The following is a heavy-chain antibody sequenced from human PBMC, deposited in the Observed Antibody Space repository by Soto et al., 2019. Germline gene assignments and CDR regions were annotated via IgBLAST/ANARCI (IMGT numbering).Heavy chain of an antibody. CDR3: VRGGGCDLFDP. D-gene: IGHD2-21*01. J-gene: IGHJ5*02. V-gene: IGHV3-11*06. CDR2: ISPGSRYP. CDR1: GFTFGDSY. Sequence: LRLSCAGSGFTFGDSYMSWIRQAPGKGLEWLSYISPGSRYPAYADSVKGRFTISRDNAKRSLYLQMVSLTAEDTAIYYCVRGGGCDLFDPWGQGTTVTVSS.